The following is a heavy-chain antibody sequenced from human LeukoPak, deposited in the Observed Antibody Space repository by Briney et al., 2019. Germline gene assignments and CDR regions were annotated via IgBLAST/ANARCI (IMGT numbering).Heavy chain of an antibody. V-gene: IGHV4-34*01. Sequence: SETLSLTCAVYGGSFSGYYWSWIRQPPGKGLEWIGEINHSGSTNYNPSLKSRVTISVDTSKNQFSLKLSSVTAADTAVYYCAIVGRYSTGGLDYWGQGTLVTVSS. CDR3: AIVGRYSTGGLDY. CDR1: GGSFSGYY. CDR2: INHSGST. J-gene: IGHJ4*02. D-gene: IGHD6-25*01.